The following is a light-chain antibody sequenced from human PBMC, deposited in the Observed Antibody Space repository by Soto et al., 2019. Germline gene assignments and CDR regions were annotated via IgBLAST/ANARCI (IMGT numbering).Light chain of an antibody. V-gene: IGKV3-11*01. CDR3: QQRSNWPPIT. J-gene: IGKJ5*01. CDR1: QSVSTY. Sequence: PGERATLSCRASQSVSTYLAWYQQKPGQAPRLLIYDASNRATGIPARFSGSGSGTDFTLTISSLEPEDFAIYYCQQRSNWPPITFGQGTRLEIK. CDR2: DAS.